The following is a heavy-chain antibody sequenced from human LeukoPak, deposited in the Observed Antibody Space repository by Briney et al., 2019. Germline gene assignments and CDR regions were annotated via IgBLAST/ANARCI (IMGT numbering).Heavy chain of an antibody. CDR2: INPSGGST. CDR1: GYTFTSYY. CDR3: AREEDCSGGSCYGGVAFDI. V-gene: IGHV1-46*01. J-gene: IGHJ3*02. D-gene: IGHD2-15*01. Sequence: GASVKVSCKASGYTFTSYYMHWVRQAPGQGLEWMGIINPSGGSTNYAQKFQDRVSTSYTQKFQGRVTMTRDMSTSTVYMELSSLRSEDTAVYYCAREEDCSGGSCYGGVAFDIWGQGTMVTVSS.